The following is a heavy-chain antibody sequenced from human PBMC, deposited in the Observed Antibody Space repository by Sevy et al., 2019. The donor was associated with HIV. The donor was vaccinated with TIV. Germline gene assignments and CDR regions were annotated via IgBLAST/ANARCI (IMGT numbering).Heavy chain of an antibody. CDR1: GFTFSNYA. V-gene: IGHV3-30*04. J-gene: IGHJ4*02. CDR2: ISHDEIHK. D-gene: IGHD3-16*01. CDR3: ARDLPHLLPWELSRGSDF. Sequence: GGSLRLSCTAYGFTFSNYAVHWVRQAPGKGLEWVAIISHDEIHKDFADSVRDRFSISRDTSKNTIYLQMNSLRPEDTAVYYCARDLPHLLPWELSRGSDFWGQGTLVTVSS.